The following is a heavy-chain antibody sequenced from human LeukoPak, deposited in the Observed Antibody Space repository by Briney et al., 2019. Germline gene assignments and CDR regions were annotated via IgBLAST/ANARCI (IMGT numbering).Heavy chain of an antibody. CDR2: ISSSSGYI. V-gene: IGHV3-21*01. CDR3: ARAVAGGRFDY. J-gene: IGHJ4*02. Sequence: GGSLRLSCAASGFTFSSYSMNWVRQAPGKGLEWVSSISSSSGYIYYADSVKGRFTISRDNAKNSLYLQMNSLRAEDTAVYYCARAVAGGRFDYWGQGTLVTVSS. CDR1: GFTFSSYS. D-gene: IGHD6-19*01.